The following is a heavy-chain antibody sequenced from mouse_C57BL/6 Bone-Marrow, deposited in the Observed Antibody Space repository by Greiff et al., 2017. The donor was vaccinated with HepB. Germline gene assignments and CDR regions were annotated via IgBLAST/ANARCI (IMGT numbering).Heavy chain of an antibody. D-gene: IGHD1-1*01. V-gene: IGHV8-8*01. Sequence: QVTLKESGPGILQPSQTLSLTCSFSGFSLSTFGMGVGWIRQPSGKGLEWLAHIWWDDDKYYNPALKSRLTISKDTSKNQLFLKFANLDTADTATYYCSLNYYGSSYPYWYFDVWGTGTTVTVSS. CDR3: SLNYYGSSYPYWYFDV. CDR2: IWWDDDK. J-gene: IGHJ1*03. CDR1: GFSLSTFGMG.